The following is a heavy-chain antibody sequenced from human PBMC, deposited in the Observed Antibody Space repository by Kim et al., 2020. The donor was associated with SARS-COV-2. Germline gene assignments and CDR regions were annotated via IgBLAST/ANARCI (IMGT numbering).Heavy chain of an antibody. V-gene: IGHV3-7*01. Sequence: GGSLRLSCAASGFTFSSYWMSWVRQAPGKGLEWVANIKQDGSEKYYVDSVKGRFTISRYNAKNSLYLQMNSLRAEDTAVYYCAREKLRDFDWLLDPAAFDIWGQGTMVTVSS. J-gene: IGHJ3*02. CDR2: IKQDGSEK. D-gene: IGHD3-9*01. CDR3: AREKLRDFDWLLDPAAFDI. CDR1: GFTFSSYW.